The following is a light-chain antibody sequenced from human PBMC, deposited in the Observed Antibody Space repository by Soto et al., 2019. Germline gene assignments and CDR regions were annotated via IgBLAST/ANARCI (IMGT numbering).Light chain of an antibody. V-gene: IGKV3-20*01. Sequence: EIVLAQSPGTLSLSPGERATLSCRASQSVTNSFLAWYQQKPGQAPRLLVQGASRRATGIPDRFSGSGSGTDFTLTISRLEPEDFEVYYCQQYGGSPTTFGQGTKVDIK. CDR1: QSVTNSF. CDR2: GAS. CDR3: QQYGGSPTT. J-gene: IGKJ1*01.